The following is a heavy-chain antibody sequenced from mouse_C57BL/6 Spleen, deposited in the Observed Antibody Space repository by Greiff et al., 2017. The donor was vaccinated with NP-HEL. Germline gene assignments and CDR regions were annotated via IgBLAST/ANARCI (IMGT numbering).Heavy chain of an antibody. CDR1: GFTFSDYG. CDR2: ISSGSSPI. CDR3: ARPLYGNYAMDY. D-gene: IGHD1-1*01. Sequence: EVMLVESGGGLVKPGGSLKLSCAASGFTFSDYGMHWVRQAPEKGLEWVAYISSGSSPIYYADTVKGRFTISRDNAKNTLFLQMTSLRSEDTAMYYCARPLYGNYAMDYWGQGTSVTVSS. V-gene: IGHV5-17*01. J-gene: IGHJ4*01.